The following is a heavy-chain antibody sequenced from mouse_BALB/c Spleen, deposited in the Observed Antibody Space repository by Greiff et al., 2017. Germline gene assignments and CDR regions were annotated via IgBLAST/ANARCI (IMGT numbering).Heavy chain of an antibody. CDR1: GFNIKDTY. J-gene: IGHJ2*01. CDR2: IDPANGNT. Sequence: VQLQQSGAELVKPGASVKLSCTASGFNIKDTYMHWVKQRPEQGLEWIGRIDPANGNTKYDPKFQGKATITADTSSNTAYLQLSSLTSEDTAVYYCAQGGDYYGYIDDWGQGTTLTVSS. D-gene: IGHD1-1*01. V-gene: IGHV14-3*02. CDR3: AQGGDYYGYIDD.